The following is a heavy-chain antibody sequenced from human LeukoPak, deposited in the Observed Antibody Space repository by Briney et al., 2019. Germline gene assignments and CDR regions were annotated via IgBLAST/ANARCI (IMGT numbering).Heavy chain of an antibody. Sequence: GGSLRLSCAASGFTVSSNYLSWVRQAPGKGLEWVSVIYSGDSTYYADSVKGRFTISRDNSKNTLYLQMNSLRAEDTAVYYCARGPNYYHYYGMDVWGQGTTVTVSS. J-gene: IGHJ6*02. CDR2: IYSGDST. CDR3: ARGPNYYHYYGMDV. CDR1: GFTVSSNY. V-gene: IGHV3-66*01.